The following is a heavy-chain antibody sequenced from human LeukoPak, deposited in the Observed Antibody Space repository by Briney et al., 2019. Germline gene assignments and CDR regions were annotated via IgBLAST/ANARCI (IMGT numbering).Heavy chain of an antibody. CDR2: SDYSGSK. CDR1: GGSISRSGYY. J-gene: IGHJ4*02. CDR3: AKDFGDLRTDY. D-gene: IGHD4-17*01. V-gene: IGHV4-39*01. Sequence: SETLSLTCTVSGGSISRSGYYWAWIRQPPGKGLEWIASSDYSGSKTYNPSLQSRVTVSVDTSKNQFFLRLTSVTVADTAVYYCAKDFGDLRTDYWGQGTLVTVSS.